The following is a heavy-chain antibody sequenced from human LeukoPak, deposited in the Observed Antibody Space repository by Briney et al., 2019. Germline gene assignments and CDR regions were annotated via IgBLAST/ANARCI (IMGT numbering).Heavy chain of an antibody. CDR3: TTGGGSKVFDY. Sequence: GGSLRLSCAASGFTFNNAWMSWVRQSPGKGLEWVGRIKSKSDGATTDYAATVKGRFTISRDDSKNTLYLEMNSLRTEDTAVYSCTTGGGSKVFDYWGQGTLVTVSS. CDR1: GFTFNNAW. CDR2: IKSKSDGATT. V-gene: IGHV3-15*01. J-gene: IGHJ4*02. D-gene: IGHD3-16*01.